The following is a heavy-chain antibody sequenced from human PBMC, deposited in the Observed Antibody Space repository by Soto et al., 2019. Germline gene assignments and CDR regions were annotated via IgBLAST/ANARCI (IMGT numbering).Heavy chain of an antibody. D-gene: IGHD3-10*01. CDR2: VHHSWGS. Sequence: QVQLQESGPGLVKPSETLSLSCTVSGGSISSYYWSWFRQSPGKRMEWIGYVHHSWGSSYNPTLQSRVAISLDRCKSQFSLKVTSVTATDTAVYYCARQGFGPLHGLVDVWGQGTTVTVSS. V-gene: IGHV4-59*08. J-gene: IGHJ6*02. CDR3: ARQGFGPLHGLVDV. CDR1: GGSISSYY.